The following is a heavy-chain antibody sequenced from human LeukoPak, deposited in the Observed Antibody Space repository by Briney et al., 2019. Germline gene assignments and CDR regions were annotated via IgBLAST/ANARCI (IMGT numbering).Heavy chain of an antibody. V-gene: IGHV3-23*01. CDR3: SKDIRPQSDKTFDY. Sequence: GGSLRLSCAASGFTFSSYAMSWVRQAPGKGLEWVSAISGSGGSTYYADSVKGRFTISRDNSKNTLYLQMNSLRAEDTAVYYCSKDIRPQSDKTFDYWGQGTLVTVSS. CDR1: GFTFSSYA. D-gene: IGHD5-24*01. J-gene: IGHJ4*02. CDR2: ISGSGGST.